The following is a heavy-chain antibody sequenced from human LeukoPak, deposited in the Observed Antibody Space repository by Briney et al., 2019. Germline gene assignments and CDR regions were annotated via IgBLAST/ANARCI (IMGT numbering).Heavy chain of an antibody. D-gene: IGHD6-13*01. CDR3: ARTAALDY. CDR1: GGSFSGYY. CDR2: INHSGST. J-gene: IGHJ4*02. Sequence: SETLSLTCAVYGGSFSGYYWSWIRQPPGKGLEWIGEINHSGSTSYNPSLKSRVTISVDTSKNQLSLKLSSVTAADTAVYYCARTAALDYWGQGTLVTVSS. V-gene: IGHV4-34*01.